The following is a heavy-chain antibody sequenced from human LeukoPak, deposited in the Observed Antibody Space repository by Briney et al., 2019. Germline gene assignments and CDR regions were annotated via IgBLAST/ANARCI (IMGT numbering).Heavy chain of an antibody. V-gene: IGHV3-30-3*01. D-gene: IGHD2-15*01. CDR1: GFTFSTCA. CDR2: ISYDETNE. Sequence: GRSLRLSCTASGFTFSTCAMHWVRQAPGKGLEWVAIISYDETNEYYAGSVKGRFTISRDISKNTLYLQMNSLRVEDTAVYYCATCVRGGYVPCDYWGHGTLVTVAS. J-gene: IGHJ4*01. CDR3: ATCVRGGYVPCDY.